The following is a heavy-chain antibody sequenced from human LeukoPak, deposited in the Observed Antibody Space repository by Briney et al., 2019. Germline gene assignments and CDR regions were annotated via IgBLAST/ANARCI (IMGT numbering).Heavy chain of an antibody. Sequence: PGGSLRLSCAASGFTFTSYAMSWVRQAPGKGLEWASAISGNGGSTYYADSVKGRFTISRDNSKNTLYLQMNSLRAEDTAIYYCAKRRADYYGSGRGLNYFDYWGQGIPVTVSS. CDR3: AKRRADYYGSGRGLNYFDY. CDR2: ISGNGGST. CDR1: GFTFTSYA. J-gene: IGHJ4*02. D-gene: IGHD3-10*01. V-gene: IGHV3-23*01.